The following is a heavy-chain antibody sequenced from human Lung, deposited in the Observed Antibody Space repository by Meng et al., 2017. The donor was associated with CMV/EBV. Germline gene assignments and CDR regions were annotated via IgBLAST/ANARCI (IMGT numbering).Heavy chain of an antibody. Sequence: SXAASGFRFDDCGMHWVRQTPGKGLEWVAFVRHDGTNKFYAASVKGRFTISRDNSKSTVYLQMNSLRPEDSALYYYAKDLLLFGGPNAYFDQWGQGTXVTVSS. CDR3: AKDLLLFGGPNAYFDQ. V-gene: IGHV3-30*02. J-gene: IGHJ4*02. CDR2: VRHDGTNK. CDR1: GFRFDDCG. D-gene: IGHD3-16*01.